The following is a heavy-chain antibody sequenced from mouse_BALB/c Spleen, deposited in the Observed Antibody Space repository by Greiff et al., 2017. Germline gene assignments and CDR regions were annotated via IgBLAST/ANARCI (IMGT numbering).Heavy chain of an antibody. CDR1: GYTFTSYW. CDR3: ARSGDGAWFAY. V-gene: IGHV1-69*02. D-gene: IGHD1-2*01. CDR2: IDPSDSET. Sequence: QVQLQQPGAELVKPGAPVKLSCKASGYTFTSYWMNWVKQRPGRGLEWIGRIDPSDSETHYNQKFKDKATLTVDKSSSTAYIQLSSLTSEDSAVYYCARSGDGAWFAYWGQGTLVTVSA. J-gene: IGHJ3*01.